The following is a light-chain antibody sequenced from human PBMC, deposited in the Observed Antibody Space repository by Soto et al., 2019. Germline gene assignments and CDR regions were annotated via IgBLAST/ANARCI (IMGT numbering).Light chain of an antibody. CDR2: EVS. CDR1: SSDVGAYNF. V-gene: IGLV2-8*01. CDR3: SSYAGSNNFGV. J-gene: IGLJ1*01. Sequence: QSVLTQPPSASGSPGQSVTISCTGTSSDVGAYNFVSWYQQYPGKAPKLMIYEVSKRPSGVPDRFSGSKSGNTASLTVSGLQADDEADYYCSSYAGSNNFGVFGTGTKVTVL.